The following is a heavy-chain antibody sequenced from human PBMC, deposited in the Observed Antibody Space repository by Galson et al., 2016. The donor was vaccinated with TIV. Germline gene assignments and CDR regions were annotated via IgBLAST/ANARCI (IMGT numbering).Heavy chain of an antibody. CDR1: GITVSANY. J-gene: IGHJ6*02. CDR3: ARDRYFDASGYYYYYYGMDV. D-gene: IGHD3-22*01. CDR2: IYAAGET. V-gene: IGHV3-66*02. Sequence: LRLSCAASGITVSANYMTWVRQAPGGGLEWVSTIYAAGETFYADSVEGRFTISRDASKNTLHLQMNSLRPEDTAVYYCARDRYFDASGYYYYYYGMDVWGQGTTVTVSS.